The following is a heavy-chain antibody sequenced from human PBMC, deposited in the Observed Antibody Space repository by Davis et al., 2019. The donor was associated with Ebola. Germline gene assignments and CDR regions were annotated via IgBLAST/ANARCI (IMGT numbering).Heavy chain of an antibody. CDR1: GFTFSSYA. CDR3: ARGMGQLPLSLENDAFDI. D-gene: IGHD2-2*01. Sequence: GGSLRLSCAASGFTFSSYAMHWVRQAPGKGLEYVSAISSNGGSTYYADSVKGRFTISRDNSKNTLYLQMGSLRAEDMAVYYCARGMGQLPLSLENDAFDIWGQGTMVTVSS. J-gene: IGHJ3*02. CDR2: ISSNGGST. V-gene: IGHV3-64*02.